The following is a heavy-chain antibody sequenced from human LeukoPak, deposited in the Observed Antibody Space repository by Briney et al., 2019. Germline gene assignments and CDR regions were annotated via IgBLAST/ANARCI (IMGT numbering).Heavy chain of an antibody. CDR1: GFTFSSYE. CDR3: ARETYYYDSSGYLFDY. D-gene: IGHD3-22*01. Sequence: PGGSLRLSCAASGFTFSSYEMNWVRQAPGKGLEWVSYISSSGSTIYYADSVKGRFTISRDNAKNSLYLQMNSLRAEDTAAYYCARETYYYDSSGYLFDYWGQGTLVTVSS. V-gene: IGHV3-48*03. CDR2: ISSSGSTI. J-gene: IGHJ4*02.